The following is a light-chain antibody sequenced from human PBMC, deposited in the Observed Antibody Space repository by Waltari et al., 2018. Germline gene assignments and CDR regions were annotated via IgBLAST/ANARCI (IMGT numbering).Light chain of an antibody. CDR3: GTWDSSLSAVV. CDR2: ATV. V-gene: IGLV1-51*02. Sequence: QSVLTQPPSVSAAPGQKVTVSCSGSNSNIGNNYVSWYQQIPGTAPKLIIYATVERPSGTPDRSSASKSATSATLAITGLQTGDEADYYCGTWDSSLSAVVFGGGTKLTVL. CDR1: NSNIGNNY. J-gene: IGLJ3*02.